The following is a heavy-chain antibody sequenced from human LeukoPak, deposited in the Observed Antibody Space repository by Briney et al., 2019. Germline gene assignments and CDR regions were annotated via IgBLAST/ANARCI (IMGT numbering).Heavy chain of an antibody. CDR1: GFTFSNYG. V-gene: IGHV3-30*12. CDR2: VSYDGSGK. J-gene: IGHJ5*02. CDR3: ARDNSVGDVAWWFDP. D-gene: IGHD1-26*01. Sequence: SGGSLRLSCTASGFTFSNYGIHWVRQAPGKGLEWVAFVSYDGSGKYYADSVKGRFTISRDNSKNSLYLQMNSLRAEDTAVYYCARDNSVGDVAWWFDPWGQGTLVTVSS.